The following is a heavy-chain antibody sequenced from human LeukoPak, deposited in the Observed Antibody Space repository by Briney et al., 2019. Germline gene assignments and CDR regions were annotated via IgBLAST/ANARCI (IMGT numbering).Heavy chain of an antibody. CDR3: ARAKFVFGDLGYYYYYMDV. CDR1: GFTFNSYW. V-gene: IGHV3-74*01. CDR2: INSDGSST. Sequence: GGSLRLSCAASGFTFNSYWMHWVRQAPGKGLVWVSRINSDGSSTTYADSVKGRFTISRDNAKNTLNLQMNSLRAEDTAVYYCARAKFVFGDLGYYYYYMDVWGKGTTVTISS. J-gene: IGHJ6*03. D-gene: IGHD3-10*02.